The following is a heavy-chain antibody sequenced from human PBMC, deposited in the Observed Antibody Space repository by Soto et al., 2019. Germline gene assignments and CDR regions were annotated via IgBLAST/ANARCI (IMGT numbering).Heavy chain of an antibody. CDR2: IYYSGST. CDR3: AISYYDILTGYSPPPPFDY. J-gene: IGHJ4*02. V-gene: IGHV4-59*11. Sequence: SQTLRVPWSVACGSIGGLCGSWILQHPGKGLEWIGYIYYSGSTNYNPSLKSRVTISVDTSKNQFSLKLSSVTAADTAVYYCAISYYDILTGYSPPPPFDYWGQGTLVTVSS. D-gene: IGHD3-9*01. CDR1: CGSIGGLC.